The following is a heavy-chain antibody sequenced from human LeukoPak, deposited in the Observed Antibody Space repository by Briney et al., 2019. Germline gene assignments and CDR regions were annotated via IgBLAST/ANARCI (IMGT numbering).Heavy chain of an antibody. CDR1: GGSFSGYY. CDR2: INHSGST. V-gene: IGHV4-34*01. Sequence: PSETLSLTCAVYGGSFSGYYWSWIRQPPGKGLEWIGEINHSGSTNYNPSLKSRVTISVDTSKNQFSLKLSSVTAADTAVYYCARSPLRVLLRWRNAFDIWGQGTMVTVSS. CDR3: ARSPLRVLLRWRNAFDI. J-gene: IGHJ3*02. D-gene: IGHD3-10*01.